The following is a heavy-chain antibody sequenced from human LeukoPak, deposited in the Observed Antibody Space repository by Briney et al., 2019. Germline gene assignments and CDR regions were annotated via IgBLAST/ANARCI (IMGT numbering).Heavy chain of an antibody. CDR3: AKDRYRHYDILTGYSDY. V-gene: IGHV3-30*02. CDR2: IWYDGSNK. D-gene: IGHD3-9*01. J-gene: IGHJ4*02. CDR1: GFTFSSNG. Sequence: GGSLRLSCAASGFTFSSNGMHWVRQAPGKGLEWVAVIWYDGSNKHYADSVKGRFTISRDNSNNTLYLQMNSLRAEDTAVYYCAKDRYRHYDILTGYSDYWGQGTLVTVSS.